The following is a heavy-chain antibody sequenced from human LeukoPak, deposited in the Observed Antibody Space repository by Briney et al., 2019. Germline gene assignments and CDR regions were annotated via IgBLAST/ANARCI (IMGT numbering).Heavy chain of an antibody. J-gene: IGHJ4*02. CDR1: GFSLSTSGVG. Sequence: SGPPLVKPTQTLTLTCTLSGFSLSTSGVGVGWIRRPPGKALEWLTMIYWDGDKRYNPSLRSRVTLTQDTSKTQAVFIMTNMDPVDTATYYCARGSVASAGNYFDYWGQGTLVTVSS. V-gene: IGHV2-5*02. CDR2: IYWDGDK. CDR3: ARGSVASAGNYFDY. D-gene: IGHD6-13*01.